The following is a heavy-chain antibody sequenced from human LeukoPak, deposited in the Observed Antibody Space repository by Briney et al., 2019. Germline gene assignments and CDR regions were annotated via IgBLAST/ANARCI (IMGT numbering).Heavy chain of an antibody. V-gene: IGHV3-23*01. D-gene: IGHD5-12*01. CDR3: AKAVGSGYYLDWHFDL. CDR2: ISGSGGNT. Sequence: GGSLRLSCAASGFTFSSYAMTWVRQAPGKGLEWVSAISGSGGNTYYADSVKGRFTISRDNSKNTVYLQMSSLRAEDTAVYYCAKAVGSGYYLDWHFDLWGRGTLVSVSS. J-gene: IGHJ2*01. CDR1: GFTFSSYA.